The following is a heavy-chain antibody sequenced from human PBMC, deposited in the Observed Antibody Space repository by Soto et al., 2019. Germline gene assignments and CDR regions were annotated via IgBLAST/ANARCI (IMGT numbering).Heavy chain of an antibody. V-gene: IGHV4-31*03. CDR1: GGSISSGGYY. D-gene: IGHD1-26*01. J-gene: IGHJ3*02. CDR3: ASDPLVGATRGAFDS. CDR2: ISYSGST. Sequence: QVQLQESGPGLVKPSQTLSLTCTVSGGSISSGGYYWSWIRQHPGKGLEWIGYISYSGSTYYNPSLKSRVTISVDTSKNQFSLKLSSVTAADTAVYYCASDPLVGATRGAFDSWGQGTMVTVSS.